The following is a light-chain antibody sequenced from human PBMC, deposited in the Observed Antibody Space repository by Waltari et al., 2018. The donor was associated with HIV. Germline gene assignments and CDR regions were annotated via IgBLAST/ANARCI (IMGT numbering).Light chain of an antibody. CDR1: QSLLQSDGHNY. Sequence: DIVMTQSPLSLPVTPGEPASISCRSSQSLLQSDGHNYLDWYLQKPGQSPQLLFYLASNRASGVPDRFSGSGSGTDFTLKISRVESEDVGVYYCMQALQTPFTFGPGTKVDIK. J-gene: IGKJ3*01. CDR2: LAS. V-gene: IGKV2-28*01. CDR3: MQALQTPFT.